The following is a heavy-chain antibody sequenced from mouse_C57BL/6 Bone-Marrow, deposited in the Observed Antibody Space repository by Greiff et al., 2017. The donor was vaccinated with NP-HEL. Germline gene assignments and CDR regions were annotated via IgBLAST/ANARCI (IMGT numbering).Heavy chain of an antibody. CDR1: GYTFTSYW. CDR3: AREELTGAMDY. J-gene: IGHJ4*01. CDR2: IHPNSGST. V-gene: IGHV1-64*01. D-gene: IGHD4-1*01. Sequence: QVQLQQPGAELVKPGASVKLSCKASGYTFTSYWMHWVKQRPGQGLEWIGMIHPNSGSTNYNEKFKSKATLTVDKSSSTAYMQLSSLTSEDSAVYYCAREELTGAMDYWGQGTSVTVSS.